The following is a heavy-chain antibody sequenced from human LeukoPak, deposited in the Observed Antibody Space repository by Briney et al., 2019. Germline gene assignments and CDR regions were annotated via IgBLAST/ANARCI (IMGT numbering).Heavy chain of an antibody. CDR3: ARGSSSVTLPGD. CDR1: GFSGSVRY. Sequence: PGGSLRVSCAASGFSGSVRYFSWVRQTSGRGLEWVSLIYGDDKIIQSDAVRGRFTISRDNSRNTVHLLMNNMRAEDTAVYYCARGSSSVTLPGDWGQGTLVTVSS. CDR2: IYGDDKI. D-gene: IGHD2-2*01. J-gene: IGHJ4*02. V-gene: IGHV3-66*01.